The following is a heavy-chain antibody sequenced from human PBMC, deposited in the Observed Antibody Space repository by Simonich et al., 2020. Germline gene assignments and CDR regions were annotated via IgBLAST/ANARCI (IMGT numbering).Heavy chain of an antibody. Sequence: QLQLQESGPGLVKPSETLSLTCTVSGGSISSSSYYWGWIRQPPEKGLEWIGRIYYSGGTYYNPSRKMRVTISVDTAKNQFSLKLSSVTAADTAVYYCARHAGFAFDIWGQGTMVTVSS. D-gene: IGHD6-13*01. CDR1: GGSISSSSYY. V-gene: IGHV4-39*01. J-gene: IGHJ3*02. CDR3: ARHAGFAFDI. CDR2: IYYSGGT.